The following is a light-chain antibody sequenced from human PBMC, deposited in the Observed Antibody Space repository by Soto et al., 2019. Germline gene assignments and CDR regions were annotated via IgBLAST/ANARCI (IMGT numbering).Light chain of an antibody. CDR3: NSYTGSSTYV. J-gene: IGLJ1*01. CDR1: SSDVGSYNC. V-gene: IGLV2-18*02. CDR2: EVS. Sequence: QSALTQPPSVSGSPGQSVAISCTGTSSDVGSYNCVSWYQQPPGAAPKLMIYEVSNRPSGVPDRFSGSKSGNTASLTISGLQAEDEADYYCNSYTGSSTYVFGTGTKLTVL.